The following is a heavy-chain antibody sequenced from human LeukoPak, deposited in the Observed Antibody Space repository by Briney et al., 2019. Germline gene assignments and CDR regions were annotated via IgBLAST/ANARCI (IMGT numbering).Heavy chain of an antibody. V-gene: IGHV4-39*07. Sequence: ASETLSLTCTVSGGSISSSSYYWGWIRQPPGKGLEWIGSIYYSGSTNYNPSLKSRVTISVDTSKNQFSLKLSSVTAADTAVYYCARDNKRAYGMDVWGQGTTVTVSS. J-gene: IGHJ6*02. CDR1: GGSISSSSYY. CDR3: ARDNKRAYGMDV. CDR2: IYYSGST. D-gene: IGHD1/OR15-1a*01.